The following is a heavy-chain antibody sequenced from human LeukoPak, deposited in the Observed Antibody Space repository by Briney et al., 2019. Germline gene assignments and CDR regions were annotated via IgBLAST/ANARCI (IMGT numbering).Heavy chain of an antibody. CDR3: ATGSNYYDNSGYPNPYYYYYMDV. CDR2: INHSGST. CDR1: GGSFSGYY. D-gene: IGHD3-22*01. V-gene: IGHV4-34*01. J-gene: IGHJ6*03. Sequence: PSETLSLTCAVYGGSFSGYYWSWIRQPPGKGLEWIGEINHSGSTNYNPSLKSRVTISVDTSKNQFSLKLSSVTAADTAVYYCATGSNYYDNSGYPNPYYYYYMDVWGKGTTVTVSS.